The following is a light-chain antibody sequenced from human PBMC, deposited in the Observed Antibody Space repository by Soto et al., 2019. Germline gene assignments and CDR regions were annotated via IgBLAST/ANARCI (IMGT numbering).Light chain of an antibody. Sequence: EVVLTQSPGTLSLSPGERATLSCRASQSVSSSYLAWYQHKPGQAPRLLIYGASSRATGIPDRFSGGGSGTDFTLTISRLEPEDFAVYYCQQYGNSPEITFGQGTRLGL. CDR3: QQYGNSPEIT. V-gene: IGKV3-20*01. J-gene: IGKJ5*01. CDR1: QSVSSSY. CDR2: GAS.